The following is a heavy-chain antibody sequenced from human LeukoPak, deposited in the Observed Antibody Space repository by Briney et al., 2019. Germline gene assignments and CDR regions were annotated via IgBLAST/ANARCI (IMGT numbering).Heavy chain of an antibody. CDR2: IGTSGNAK. V-gene: IGHV3-48*03. Sequence: PGGSLRLSCAASGFTFRSYEMNWVRQAPGKGLEWLSYIGTSGNAKYHADSVKGRFTISRDNAKDSLYLQMNSLRAEDTAVYYCARGGRDPYYYGMDVWGQGTTVTVSS. CDR3: ARGGRDPYYYGMDV. CDR1: GFTFRSYE. J-gene: IGHJ6*02.